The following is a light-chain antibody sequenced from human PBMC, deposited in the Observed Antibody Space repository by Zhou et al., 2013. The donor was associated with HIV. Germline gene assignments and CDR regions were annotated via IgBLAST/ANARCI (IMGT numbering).Light chain of an antibody. CDR3: LQHKSYPLT. CDR2: AAS. Sequence: AIRMTQSPSSLSASTGDRVTITCRASQGISSWLAWYQQKPGEVPKRLIYAASTLHRGVPSRFSGSGSGTEFTLTITSLQPEDFATYYCLQHKSYPLTFGPRDQ. V-gene: IGKV1-8*01. J-gene: IGKJ3*01. CDR1: QGISSW.